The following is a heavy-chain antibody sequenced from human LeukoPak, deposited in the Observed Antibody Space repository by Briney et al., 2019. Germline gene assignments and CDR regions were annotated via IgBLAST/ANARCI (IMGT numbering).Heavy chain of an antibody. D-gene: IGHD4-23*01. V-gene: IGHV3-7*05. CDR1: GFTFNSDW. CDR2: INQDGSEK. CDR3: AREPLTPRKFDY. J-gene: IGHJ4*02. Sequence: GGSLRLSCAAAGFTFNSDWSSWVRQAPGKGLEWLATINQDGSEKYYVDSVKGRFTISRDNAKSSLYLQMNSLRAEDTAIYYCAREPLTPRKFDYWGEGALVTVSS.